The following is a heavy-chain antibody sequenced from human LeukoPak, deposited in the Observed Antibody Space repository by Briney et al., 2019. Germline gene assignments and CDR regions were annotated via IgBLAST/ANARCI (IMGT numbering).Heavy chain of an antibody. CDR1: GFTFSSYA. J-gene: IGHJ4*02. V-gene: IGHV3-30*04. CDR3: ARAPILWFGELLSPFDY. CDR2: ISYDGSNK. D-gene: IGHD3-10*01. Sequence: PGGSLRLSCAASGFTFSSYAMRWVRQAPGKGLEWVAVISYDGSNKYYADSVKGRFTISRDNAKNSLYLQMNSLRAEDTAVYYCARAPILWFGELLSPFDYWGQGTLVTVSS.